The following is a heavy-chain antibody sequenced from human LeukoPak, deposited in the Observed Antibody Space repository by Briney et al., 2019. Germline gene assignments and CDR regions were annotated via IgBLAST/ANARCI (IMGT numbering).Heavy chain of an antibody. D-gene: IGHD3-3*01. V-gene: IGHV3-64*01. CDR1: GFTFSSYA. CDR2: ISSNGGST. J-gene: IGHJ4*02. Sequence: PGGPLRLSCAASGFTFSSYAMHWVRQAPGKGLEYVSAISSNGGSTYYANSVKGRFTISRDNSKNTLYLQMGSLRAEDMAVYYCARDASPYYDFWSGGYYFDYWGQGTLVTVSS. CDR3: ARDASPYYDFWSGGYYFDY.